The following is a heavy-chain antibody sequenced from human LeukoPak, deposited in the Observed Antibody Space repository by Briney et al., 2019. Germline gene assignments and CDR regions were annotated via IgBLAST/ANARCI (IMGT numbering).Heavy chain of an antibody. J-gene: IGHJ4*02. CDR1: GYTFTIYD. V-gene: IGHV1-8*01. CDR2: MSPNSGDT. D-gene: IGHD7-27*01. Sequence: ASVNVSCKASGYTFTIYDFNWVRQATGQRPEWMGWMSPNSGDTGYAQKFQDRVTMTRNTSISTAYMELSSLRSDDTAVYYCARGPPNWGYDYWGPGTLVTVSS. CDR3: ARGPPNWGYDY.